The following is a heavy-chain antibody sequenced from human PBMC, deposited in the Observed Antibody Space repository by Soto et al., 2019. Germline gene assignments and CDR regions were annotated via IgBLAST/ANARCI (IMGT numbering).Heavy chain of an antibody. D-gene: IGHD3-22*01. V-gene: IGHV3-23*01. CDR3: AKDFAYDSSGYYGDS. CDR1: GFTFSSYA. Sequence: EVQLLESGGGLVQPGGYLRLSCAASGFTFSSYAMSWVRQAPGKGLEWVSAISGSGSTYYADSVKGRFTISRDNSKNTLYLQMNSLRAEDTAVYYCAKDFAYDSSGYYGDSWGQGTLVTVSS. J-gene: IGHJ5*01. CDR2: ISGSGST.